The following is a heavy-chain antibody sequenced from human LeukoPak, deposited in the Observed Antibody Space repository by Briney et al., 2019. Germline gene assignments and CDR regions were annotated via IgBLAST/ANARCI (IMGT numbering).Heavy chain of an antibody. V-gene: IGHV4-59*08. CDR3: ATHESPYSSVGY. D-gene: IGHD6-19*01. J-gene: IGHJ4*02. Sequence: SETLSLTCTVSGGPISSYYWSWIRQPPGKGLEWIGYIYYSGSTNYNPSLKSRVTISVDTSKNQFSLELSSVTAADTAVYYCATHESPYSSVGYWGQGTLVTVSS. CDR1: GGPISSYY. CDR2: IYYSGST.